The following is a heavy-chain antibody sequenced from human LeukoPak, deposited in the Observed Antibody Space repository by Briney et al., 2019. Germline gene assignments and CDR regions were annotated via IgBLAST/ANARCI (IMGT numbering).Heavy chain of an antibody. CDR2: IYHSGST. Sequence: SETLSLTCTVSGYSISSGYYWGWIRQPPGKGLEWIGSIYHSGSTYYNPSLKSRVTISVDTSKNQFSLKLSSVTAADTAVYYCATPFIPRSRTHNSSSRGPWYFQHWGQGTLVTVSS. CDR3: ATPFIPRSRTHNSSSRGPWYFQH. CDR1: GYSISSGYY. J-gene: IGHJ1*01. V-gene: IGHV4-38-2*02. D-gene: IGHD6-13*01.